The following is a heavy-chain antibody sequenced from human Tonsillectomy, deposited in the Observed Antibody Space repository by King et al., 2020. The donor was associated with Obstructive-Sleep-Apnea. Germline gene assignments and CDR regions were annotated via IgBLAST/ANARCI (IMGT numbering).Heavy chain of an antibody. CDR2: ISVYNGHT. CDR1: GYTFSSYG. D-gene: IGHD5-18*01. Sequence: QLVQSGAEVKKPGASVKVSCKASGYTFSSYGISWVRQAPGQGLEWMGWISVYNGHTSYAQKLQGRVTMTTDTSTSTAYMELRSLRSDDTAVYYCARDPAGYSYGLNAGYFQHWGQGILVTVSS. V-gene: IGHV1-18*04. J-gene: IGHJ1*01. CDR3: ARDPAGYSYGLNAGYFQH.